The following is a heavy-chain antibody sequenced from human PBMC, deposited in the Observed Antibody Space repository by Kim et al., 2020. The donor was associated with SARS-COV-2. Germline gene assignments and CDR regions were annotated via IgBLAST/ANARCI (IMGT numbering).Heavy chain of an antibody. CDR2: IIPIFGTA. J-gene: IGHJ6*02. Sequence: SVKVSCKASGGTFSSYAISWVRQAPGQGLEWMGGIIPIFGTANYAQKFQGRVTITADESTSTAYMELSSLRSEDTAVYYCANYDSSGYYGYGMDVWGQGTTVTVSS. CDR3: ANYDSSGYYGYGMDV. V-gene: IGHV1-69*13. CDR1: GGTFSSYA. D-gene: IGHD3-22*01.